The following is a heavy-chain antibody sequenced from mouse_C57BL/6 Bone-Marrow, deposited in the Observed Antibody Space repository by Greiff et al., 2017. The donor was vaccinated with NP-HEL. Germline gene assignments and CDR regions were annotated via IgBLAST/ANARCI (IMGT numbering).Heavy chain of an antibody. J-gene: IGHJ2*01. CDR2: IYPRGGNT. CDR1: GYTFTSYG. D-gene: IGHD2-5*01. CDR3: ARTYSIDY. Sequence: VQLQQSGAELARPGASVKLSCKASGYTFTSYGISWVKQRPGQGLEWIGEIYPRGGNTYYNEKFKGKATLTADKSSRTSYMELRSLTSEDSAGYVCARTYSIDYWGQGTTLTVSS. V-gene: IGHV1-81*01.